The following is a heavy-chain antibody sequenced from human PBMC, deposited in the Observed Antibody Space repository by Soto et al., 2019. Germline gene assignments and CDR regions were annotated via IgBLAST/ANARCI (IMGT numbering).Heavy chain of an antibody. Sequence: QVQLVESGGGVVQPGRSLRLSCAASGFTFSSYAMHWVRQAPGKGLEWVAVISYDGSNKYYADSVKGRFTISRDNSKNTLYLQMNSLRAEDTAVYYCARVEPSGWHFDSWGQGTLVTVAS. CDR3: ARVEPSGWHFDS. V-gene: IGHV3-30-3*01. CDR2: ISYDGSNK. J-gene: IGHJ4*02. CDR1: GFTFSSYA. D-gene: IGHD6-19*01.